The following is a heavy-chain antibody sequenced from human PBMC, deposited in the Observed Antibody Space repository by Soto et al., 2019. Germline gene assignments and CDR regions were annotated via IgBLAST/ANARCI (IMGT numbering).Heavy chain of an antibody. J-gene: IGHJ4*02. CDR3: ARGEATIRTSYYFDY. D-gene: IGHD5-12*01. CDR2: ISYDGSNK. CDR1: GFTFSSYA. Sequence: QVQLVESGGGVVQPGRSLRLSCAASGFTFSSYAMHWVRQAPGKGLEWVAVISYDGSNKYYADSVKGRFTISRDNSKNTLDLQMNSLRAEDTAVYYCARGEATIRTSYYFDYWGQGTLVTVSS. V-gene: IGHV3-30-3*01.